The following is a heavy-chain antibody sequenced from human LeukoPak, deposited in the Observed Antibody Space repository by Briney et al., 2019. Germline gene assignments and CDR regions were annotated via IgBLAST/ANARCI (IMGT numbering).Heavy chain of an antibody. Sequence: PGGSLRLSCAASGFTFSSYSMNCVRQAPGKGLEWFSSISSSSSYIYYADSAKGRFTISRDNAKNSLYLQMNSLRAEDTAVYYCARVEGYSSSAFDYWGQGTLVTVSS. V-gene: IGHV3-21*01. D-gene: IGHD6-6*01. CDR2: ISSSSSYI. CDR1: GFTFSSYS. J-gene: IGHJ4*02. CDR3: ARVEGYSSSAFDY.